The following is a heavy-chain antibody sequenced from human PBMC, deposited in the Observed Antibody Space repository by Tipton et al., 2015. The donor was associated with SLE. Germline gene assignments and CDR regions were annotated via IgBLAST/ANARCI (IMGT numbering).Heavy chain of an antibody. Sequence: VQLVQSGAEVKKPGESLKISCKASGFTFTTFWIGWVRQMPGKGLEWMGIIYPGDSDTIYSPSLQGQVTISADNSTTTAFLQWNSTKASDTAMYYCARITSNGYYYGAFDIWGQGTMVTVSS. CDR3: ARITSNGYYYGAFDI. CDR1: GFTFTTFW. J-gene: IGHJ3*02. CDR2: IYPGDSDT. D-gene: IGHD3-22*01. V-gene: IGHV5-51*03.